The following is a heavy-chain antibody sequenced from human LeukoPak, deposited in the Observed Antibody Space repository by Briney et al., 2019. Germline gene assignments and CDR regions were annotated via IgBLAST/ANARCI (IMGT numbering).Heavy chain of an antibody. CDR2: ISSSGSTI. CDR3: ANRGYNYGLDAFDI. D-gene: IGHD5-18*01. V-gene: IGHV3-48*03. CDR1: GFTFSSYE. Sequence: GGSLRLSCAASGFTFSSYEMNWVRQAPGKGLEWVSYISSSGSTIYYADSVKGRFTISRDDSKNTLYLQMNSLRAEDTAVYYCANRGYNYGLDAFDIWGQGTMVTVSS. J-gene: IGHJ3*02.